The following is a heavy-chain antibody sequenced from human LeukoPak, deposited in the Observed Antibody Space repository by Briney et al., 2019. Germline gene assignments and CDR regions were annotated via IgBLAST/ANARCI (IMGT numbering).Heavy chain of an antibody. D-gene: IGHD3-10*01. CDR1: EFTFSSHW. J-gene: IGHJ4*02. CDR2: IRGDENEI. Sequence: GGSLRLSCEASEFTFSSHWMHWVRQVPGKGLVWVARIRGDENEIDYADSVKGRFTISRDNAKNTLYLQMNSLRVEDTAVYFCARGHVPGSTRHWDFWGQGTLVTVSS. V-gene: IGHV3-74*01. CDR3: ARGHVPGSTRHWDF.